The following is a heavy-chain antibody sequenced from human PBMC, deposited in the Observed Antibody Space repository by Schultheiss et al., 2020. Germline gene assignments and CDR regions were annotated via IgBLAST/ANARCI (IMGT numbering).Heavy chain of an antibody. CDR2: ISGSGGST. J-gene: IGHJ6*02. V-gene: IGHV3-23*01. D-gene: IGHD1-7*01. Sequence: ESLKISCAASGFTFSSYAMSWVRQAPGKGLEWVSAISGSGGSTYYADSVKGRFTISRDNSKNTLYLQMNSLRAEDTAVYYCAKEWNWNYVGYYYGMDVWGQGTTVTVSS. CDR3: AKEWNWNYVGYYYGMDV. CDR1: GFTFSSYA.